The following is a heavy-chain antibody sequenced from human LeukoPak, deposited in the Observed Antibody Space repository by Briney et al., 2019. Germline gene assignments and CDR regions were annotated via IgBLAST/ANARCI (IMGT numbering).Heavy chain of an antibody. CDR1: GGSISSYY. J-gene: IGHJ6*03. D-gene: IGHD2-21*01. V-gene: IGHV4-4*07. CDR3: ARQGPLWSPGYYYMDV. Sequence: KPSETLSLTCTVSGGSISSYYWSWIRQPAGKGLEWIGRIYTSGSTNYNPSLKSRVTMSVDTSKNQFSLKLSSVTAADTAVYYCARQGPLWSPGYYYMDVWGKGTTVTISS. CDR2: IYTSGST.